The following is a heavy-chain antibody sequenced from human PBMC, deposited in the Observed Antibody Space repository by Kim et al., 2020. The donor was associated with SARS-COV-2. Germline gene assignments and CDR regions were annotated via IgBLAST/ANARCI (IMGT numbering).Heavy chain of an antibody. Sequence: LKSRVTISVDTAKNQFSLKLSSVTAADTAVYYCARHFREWLVRSPNYFDYWGQGTLVTVSS. D-gene: IGHD6-19*01. V-gene: IGHV4-39*01. CDR3: ARHFREWLVRSPNYFDY. J-gene: IGHJ4*02.